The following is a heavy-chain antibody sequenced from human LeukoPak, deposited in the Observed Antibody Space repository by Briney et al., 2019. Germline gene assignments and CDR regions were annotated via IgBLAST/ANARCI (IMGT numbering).Heavy chain of an antibody. CDR3: ATEQVAAAGTVLDY. J-gene: IGHJ4*02. CDR1: GFTFSDFY. Sequence: GGSLRLSCAASGFTFSDFYMSWIRLAPGKGLELVSYISSSGSATHYADSVRGRFTISRDNARNSMSLQMNSLRAEDMAVYYCATEQVAAAGTVLDYWGQGTLVTVSS. V-gene: IGHV3-11*04. CDR2: ISSSGSAT. D-gene: IGHD6-13*01.